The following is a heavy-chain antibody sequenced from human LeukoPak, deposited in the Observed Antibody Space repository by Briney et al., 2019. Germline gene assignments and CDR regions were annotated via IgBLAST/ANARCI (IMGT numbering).Heavy chain of an antibody. CDR1: GYTFTSYG. CDR3: ARDLPRITKIVVVTGPQYNWFDP. Sequence: ASVKVSCKASGYTFTSYGISWVRQAPGQGLEWMGWISAYNGNTNYAQKLQGRVTMTTDTSTSTAYMELRSLRSDDTAVYYCARDLPRITKIVVVTGPQYNWFDPWGQGTLVTVSS. D-gene: IGHD3-22*01. CDR2: ISAYNGNT. J-gene: IGHJ5*02. V-gene: IGHV1-18*01.